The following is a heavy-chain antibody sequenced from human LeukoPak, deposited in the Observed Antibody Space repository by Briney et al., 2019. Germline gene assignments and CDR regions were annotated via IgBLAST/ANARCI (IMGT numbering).Heavy chain of an antibody. D-gene: IGHD4-11*01. CDR3: AKALIRGLYSNCPGGLDY. CDR1: GFTFSSFA. CDR2: ISGSGGST. Sequence: GGSLRLSSAASGFTFSSFAMSWVRQAPGKGLEWVSAISGSGGSTYYADPVKGRFTTSRDNSKNTLYLQMNSLRAEDTAVYYCAKALIRGLYSNCPGGLDYWGQGTLVTVSS. V-gene: IGHV3-23*01. J-gene: IGHJ4*02.